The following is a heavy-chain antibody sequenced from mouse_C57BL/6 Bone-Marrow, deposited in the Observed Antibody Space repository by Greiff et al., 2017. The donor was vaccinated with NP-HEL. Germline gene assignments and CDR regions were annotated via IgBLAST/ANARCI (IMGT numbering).Heavy chain of an antibody. CDR3: ASETAPWFAY. Sequence: QVQLQQPGAELVMPGASVKLSCKASGYTFTSYWMHWVKQRPGQGLEWIGEIDPSDSYTNYNQKFKGKSTLTVDKSSSTAYMQLSSLTSEDSAVYYCASETAPWFAYWGQGTLVTVSA. V-gene: IGHV1-69*01. CDR2: IDPSDSYT. CDR1: GYTFTSYW. J-gene: IGHJ3*01. D-gene: IGHD4-1*01.